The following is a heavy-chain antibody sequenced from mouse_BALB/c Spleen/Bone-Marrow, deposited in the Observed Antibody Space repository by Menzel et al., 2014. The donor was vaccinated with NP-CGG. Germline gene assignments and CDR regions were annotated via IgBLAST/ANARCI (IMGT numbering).Heavy chain of an antibody. CDR3: TREGTYDGCSGNFDY. CDR2: IIPRNTSS. CDR1: GNSSTSYT. V-gene: IGHV1-4*01. Sequence: QDQLQQSGAELARPAASVKISCKASGNSSTSYTMHCIKQKPPQCLESIAYIIPRNTSSDYNQNFNYRATVTAYKSSSTAYMQMSSLTSEDCAVYSCTREGTYDGCSGNFDYRGQGPP. D-gene: IGHD2-3*01. J-gene: IGHJ2*01.